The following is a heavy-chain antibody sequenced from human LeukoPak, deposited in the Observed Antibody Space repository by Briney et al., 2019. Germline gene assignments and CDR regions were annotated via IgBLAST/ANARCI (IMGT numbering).Heavy chain of an antibody. CDR2: IYYSGST. D-gene: IGHD3-10*01. Sequence: PETLSLTCTVSGGSISSYYWSWIRQPPGKGLEWIGYIYYSGSTNYNPSLKSRVTISVDTSKNQFSLKLSSVTAADTAVYYCASLQDGYYYGSGTDAFDIWGQGTMVTVSS. J-gene: IGHJ3*02. V-gene: IGHV4-59*01. CDR1: GGSISSYY. CDR3: ASLQDGYYYGSGTDAFDI.